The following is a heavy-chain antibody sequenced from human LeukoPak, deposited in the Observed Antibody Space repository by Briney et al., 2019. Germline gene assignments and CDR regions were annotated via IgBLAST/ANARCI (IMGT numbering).Heavy chain of an antibody. D-gene: IGHD2-15*01. CDR1: GFTFSNYE. Sequence: GGSLRLSCEASGFTFSNYEMNWVRQAPGKXLXXXXXXXXXSGTTIYYADSVKGRFTISRDNAKNSLYLQMNSLRTEDTAVYYCARDSGYCSDNNCHHFDYWGQGTLVAVSS. CDR2: XXXXSGTTI. CDR3: ARDSGYCSDNNCHHFDY. V-gene: IGHV3-48*03. J-gene: IGHJ4*02.